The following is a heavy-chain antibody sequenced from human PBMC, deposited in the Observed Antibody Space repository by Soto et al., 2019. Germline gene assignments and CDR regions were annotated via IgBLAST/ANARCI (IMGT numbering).Heavy chain of an antibody. V-gene: IGHV3-48*01. CDR2: ISSSSSTI. CDR3: ARDLNDFWSGYHDY. CDR1: GFTFSSYS. D-gene: IGHD3-3*01. J-gene: IGHJ4*02. Sequence: GGSLRLSCAASGFTFSSYSMNWVRQAPGKGLEWVSYISSSSSTIYYADSVKGRFTISRDNAKNSLYLQMNSLRAEDTAVYYCARDLNDFWSGYHDYWGQGTLVTVSS.